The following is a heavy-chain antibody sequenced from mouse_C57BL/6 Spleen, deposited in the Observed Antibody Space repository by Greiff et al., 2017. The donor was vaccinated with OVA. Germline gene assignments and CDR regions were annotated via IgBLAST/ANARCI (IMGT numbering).Heavy chain of an antibody. CDR1: GFTFSSYA. D-gene: IGHD4-1*01. CDR2: ISDGGSYT. Sequence: DVMLVESGGGLVKPGGSLKLSCAASGFTFSSYAMSWVRQTPEKRLEWVATISDGGSYTYYPDNVKGRFTISRDNAKNNLYLQMSHLKSEDTAMYYCARDEDWDYFDVWGTGTTVTVSS. CDR3: ARDEDWDYFDV. J-gene: IGHJ1*03. V-gene: IGHV5-4*01.